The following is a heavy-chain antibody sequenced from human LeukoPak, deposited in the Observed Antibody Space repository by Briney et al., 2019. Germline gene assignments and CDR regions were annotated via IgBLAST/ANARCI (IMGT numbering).Heavy chain of an antibody. Sequence: PSETLSLTCTVSGGSVSSGSYYWSWIRQPPGTGLEWIGYIYYSGSTNYNPSLKSRVTISVDTSKNQFSLKLSSVTAADTAVYYCAGYGPSYYYYYYGMDVWGQGTTVTVSS. J-gene: IGHJ6*02. D-gene: IGHD5-12*01. CDR2: IYYSGST. CDR3: AGYGPSYYYYYYGMDV. V-gene: IGHV4-61*01. CDR1: GGSVSSGSYY.